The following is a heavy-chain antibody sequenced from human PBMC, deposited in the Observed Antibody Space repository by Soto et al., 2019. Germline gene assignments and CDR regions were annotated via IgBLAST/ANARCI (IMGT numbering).Heavy chain of an antibody. V-gene: IGHV1-2*02. D-gene: IGHD6-13*01. CDR3: ARAVRVAAAPHSFGGMDV. CDR2: INPNSGGT. CDR1: GYTFTGYY. J-gene: IGHJ6*02. Sequence: ASVKVSCKASGYTFTGYYMHWVRQAPGQGLEWMGWINPNSGGTNYAQKFQGRVTMARDTSISTAYMELGSLRSEDTAVYYCARAVRVAAAPHSFGGMDVWGQGTTVTVS.